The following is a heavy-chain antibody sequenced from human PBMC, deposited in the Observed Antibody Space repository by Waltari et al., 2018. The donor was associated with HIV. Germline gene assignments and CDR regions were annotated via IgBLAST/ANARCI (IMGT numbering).Heavy chain of an antibody. CDR3: ARGPRAEVDSSSILGVLSRKKPLEFNIHKNGFDV. V-gene: IGHV4-34*01. D-gene: IGHD6-6*01. CDR1: GGSFSDYY. CDR2: IIDGDIT. J-gene: IGHJ6*02. Sequence: QVHLQQWGAGLLKPSETLSLTCAVFGGSFSDYYWNWIRQPPGKGLEWIGEIIDGDITNYAPSLKSRATMSIDTSRNQFSLNLRSVTAADRGVYFCARGPRAEVDSSSILGVLSRKKPLEFNIHKNGFDVWGRGTTVTVSS.